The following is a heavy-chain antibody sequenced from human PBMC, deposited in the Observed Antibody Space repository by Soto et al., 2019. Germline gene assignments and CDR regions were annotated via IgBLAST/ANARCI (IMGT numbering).Heavy chain of an antibody. Sequence: SQTLSLTCAISGDSVSSNSAAWNWIRQSPSRGLEWLGRTYYRSKWYNDYAVSVKSRITINPDTSKNQFSLQLNSVTPEDTAVYYCARGLFSGYDHYHYLMDFWGQGTTVPVSS. CDR3: ARGLFSGYDHYHYLMDF. CDR1: GDSVSSNSAA. J-gene: IGHJ6*02. D-gene: IGHD5-12*01. V-gene: IGHV6-1*01. CDR2: TYYRSKWYN.